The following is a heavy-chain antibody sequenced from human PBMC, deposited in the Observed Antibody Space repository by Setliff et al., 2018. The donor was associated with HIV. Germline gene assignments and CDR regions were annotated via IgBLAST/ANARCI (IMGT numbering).Heavy chain of an antibody. CDR2: KHTSGST. D-gene: IGHD4-4*01. CDR1: GGSINSYY. V-gene: IGHV4-4*08. CDR3: VRASHMTPGNLLHSTGPYYSYYMDV. J-gene: IGHJ6*03. Sequence: SETLSLTCSVSGGSINSYYWNWVRQPPGKGLEWIAYKHTSGSTNYNPSLKSRVIISVDTSKNQFSLRLTSVAAADTASYYCVRASHMTPGNLLHSTGPYYSYYMDVWGRGTTVTVSS.